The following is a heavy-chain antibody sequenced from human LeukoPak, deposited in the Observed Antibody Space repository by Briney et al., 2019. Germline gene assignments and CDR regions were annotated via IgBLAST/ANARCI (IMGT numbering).Heavy chain of an antibody. CDR2: INQDGSEK. J-gene: IGHJ4*02. V-gene: IGHV3-7*01. Sequence: GGSLRLSCAASGFPFTSHWLSWFRQSPGKGLEWVAHINQDGSEKYYVDSVKGRFTISRDNARNSQFLQMNSLRAEDTAVYYCASGGGWVFNNWGQGTLVSVSS. CDR3: ASGGGWVFNN. CDR1: GFPFTSHW. D-gene: IGHD6-19*01.